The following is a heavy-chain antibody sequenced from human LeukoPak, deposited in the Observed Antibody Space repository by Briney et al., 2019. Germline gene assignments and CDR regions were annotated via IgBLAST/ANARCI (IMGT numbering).Heavy chain of an antibody. D-gene: IGHD6-13*01. CDR1: GFTFSSYG. J-gene: IGHJ4*02. V-gene: IGHV3-30*02. CDR2: IRYDGSNK. CDR3: AKEIGSSSWYPGYYFDY. Sequence: GGSLRLSCAASGFTFSSYGMHWVRQAPGKGLEWVAFIRYDGSNKYYADSVKGRFTISRDNSKNTLYLQMNSLIAEDTAVYYCAKEIGSSSWYPGYYFDYWGQGTLVTVSS.